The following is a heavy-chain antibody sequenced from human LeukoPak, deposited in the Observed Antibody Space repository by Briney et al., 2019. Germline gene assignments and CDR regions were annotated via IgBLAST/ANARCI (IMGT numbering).Heavy chain of an antibody. CDR1: GYTFTTYY. J-gene: IGHJ5*02. CDR2: INPYSGGT. V-gene: IGHV1-2*02. Sequence: ASVKVSCKASGYTFTTYYMHWVRQARGQGPEWMGWINPYSGGTNSAQQFQGRVTMTRDTSISTAYMELSRLRSDDTAVYYCARCGYCSGGSCYRNWFDPWGQGTLVTVSS. D-gene: IGHD2-15*01. CDR3: ARCGYCSGGSCYRNWFDP.